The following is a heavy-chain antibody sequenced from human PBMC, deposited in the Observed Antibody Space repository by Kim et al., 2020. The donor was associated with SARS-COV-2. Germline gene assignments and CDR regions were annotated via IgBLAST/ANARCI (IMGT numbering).Heavy chain of an antibody. CDR1: GFTFSDYP. J-gene: IGHJ5*02. CDR2: MSSDGGAT. V-gene: IGHV3-64D*08. D-gene: IGHD2-2*01. Sequence: GGSLRLSCSASGFTFSDYPMQWVRQAPGKGLECVSTMSSDGGATYYADSVKGRFTISRDNSKNILYLQMSSLRPEDTAVYFCVKRVTGTSWYGRFDPWGQGTLVTVSS. CDR3: VKRVTGTSWYGRFDP.